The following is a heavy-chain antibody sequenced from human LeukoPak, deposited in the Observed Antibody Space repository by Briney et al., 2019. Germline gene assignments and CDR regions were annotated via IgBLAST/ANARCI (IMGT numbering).Heavy chain of an antibody. Sequence: GGSLRLSCAASGFTFSSYGMSWVRQAPGKGLEWVSGISGSGGSTYYADSVKGRFTISRDNSKNTLYLQMNSLRAEDTAVYYCARVHYYDSSFDYWGQGTLVTVSS. CDR3: ARVHYYDSSFDY. CDR2: ISGSGGST. D-gene: IGHD3-22*01. CDR1: GFTFSSYG. J-gene: IGHJ4*02. V-gene: IGHV3-23*01.